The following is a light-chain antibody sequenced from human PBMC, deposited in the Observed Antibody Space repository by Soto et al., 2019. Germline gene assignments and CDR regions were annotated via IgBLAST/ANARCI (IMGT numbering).Light chain of an antibody. CDR3: QHYNSWPPWT. CDR2: GAS. V-gene: IGKV3-15*01. Sequence: EIVMTQSPATLSVSPGERATLSCRASQSVSSNLAWYQQKPGQAPRLLIYGASTRATGIPARFSGSGSGTEFTLTISSLQYEDFAVYYCQHYNSWPPWTFGQGTKVEIK. J-gene: IGKJ1*01. CDR1: QSVSSN.